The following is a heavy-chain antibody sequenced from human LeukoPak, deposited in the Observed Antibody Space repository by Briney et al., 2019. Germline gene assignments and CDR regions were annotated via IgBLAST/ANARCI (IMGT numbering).Heavy chain of an antibody. Sequence: GASVKVSCKASGGTFSSYAISWVRQAPGQGLEWMGGIIPIFGTANYAQKFQGRVTITADESTSTAYMELSSLGSEDTAVYYCATGAAIRSYYYGMDVWGQGTTVTVSS. CDR2: IIPIFGTA. V-gene: IGHV1-69*13. CDR3: ATGAAIRSYYYGMDV. CDR1: GGTFSSYA. J-gene: IGHJ6*02. D-gene: IGHD2-21*01.